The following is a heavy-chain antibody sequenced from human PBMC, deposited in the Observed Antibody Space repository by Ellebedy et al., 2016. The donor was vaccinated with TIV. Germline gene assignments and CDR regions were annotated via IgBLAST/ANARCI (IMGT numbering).Heavy chain of an antibody. CDR3: ARGRLWFGDY. V-gene: IGHV1-8*01. Sequence: ASVKVSCXASGYTFTSYDINWVRQATGQGLEWMGWMNPNSGNTGYAQKLQGRVTMTTDTSTSTAYMELRSLRSDDTAVYYCARGRLWFGDYWGQGTLVTVSS. J-gene: IGHJ4*02. D-gene: IGHD3-10*01. CDR1: GYTFTSYD. CDR2: MNPNSGNT.